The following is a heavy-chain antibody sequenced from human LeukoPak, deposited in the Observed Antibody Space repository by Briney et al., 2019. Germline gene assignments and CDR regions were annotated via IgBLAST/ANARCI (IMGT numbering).Heavy chain of an antibody. Sequence: SETLSLTCAAYGGSFSGYYWSWIRQPPGKGLEWIGEINHSGSTNYNPSLKSRVTISVDTSKNQFSLKLSSVTAADTAVYYCARGRWLQKHFDYWGQGTLVTVSS. V-gene: IGHV4-34*01. J-gene: IGHJ4*02. CDR2: INHSGST. D-gene: IGHD5-24*01. CDR3: ARGRWLQKHFDY. CDR1: GGSFSGYY.